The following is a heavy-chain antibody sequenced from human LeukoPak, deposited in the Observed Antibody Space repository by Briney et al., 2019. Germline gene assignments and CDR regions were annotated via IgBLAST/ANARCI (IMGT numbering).Heavy chain of an antibody. CDR3: AKAEGFFGGYYDH. D-gene: IGHD4-23*01. V-gene: IGHV3-9*01. CDR2: ISWNSGTI. CDR1: GFTFDDYA. Sequence: GRSLRLSCAASGFTFDDYAMHWVRQAPGKGLEWVSGISWNSGTIDYADSVKGRFTISRDNAKNSLHLQMNSLRAEDTAFYYCAKAEGFFGGYYDHWGLGTLVTVSS. J-gene: IGHJ4*02.